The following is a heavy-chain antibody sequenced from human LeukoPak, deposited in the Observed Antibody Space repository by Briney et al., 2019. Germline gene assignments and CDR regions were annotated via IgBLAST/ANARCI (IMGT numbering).Heavy chain of an antibody. CDR1: GFTFSPAW. CDR3: AKGLGSSGYYFDAFDL. V-gene: IGHV3-74*01. Sequence: PGGSLRLSCAASGFTFSPAWMHWVRQAPGKGLEWVSRINNDGSYINYADSVKGRFTISRDNAKNTLSLQMNSLRAEDTAVYYCAKGLGSSGYYFDAFDLWGQGTMVTVS. D-gene: IGHD3-22*01. CDR2: INNDGSYI. J-gene: IGHJ3*01.